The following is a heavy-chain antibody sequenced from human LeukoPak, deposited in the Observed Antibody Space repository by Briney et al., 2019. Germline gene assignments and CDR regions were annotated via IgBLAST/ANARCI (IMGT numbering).Heavy chain of an antibody. V-gene: IGHV3-64*01. CDR2: TSSNGGST. Sequence: PGGSLRLSCAASGFTFSSYAMHWVRQAPGKGLEYVSATSSNGGSTYYANSVKGRFTISRDNSKNTLYLQMGSLRAEDMAVYYCARGLWFGLYGMDVWGQGTTVTVSS. CDR1: GFTFSSYA. J-gene: IGHJ6*02. D-gene: IGHD3-10*01. CDR3: ARGLWFGLYGMDV.